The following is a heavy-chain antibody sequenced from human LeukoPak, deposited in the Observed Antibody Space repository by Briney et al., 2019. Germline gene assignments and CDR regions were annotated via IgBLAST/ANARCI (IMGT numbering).Heavy chain of an antibody. D-gene: IGHD2-15*01. J-gene: IGHJ4*02. CDR2: IYHSGST. CDR3: ARERGVVAATPLDY. Sequence: SETLSLTCTVSGYSISSGYYWGWIRQPPGKGLEWIGSIYHSGSTYYNPSLKSRVTISVDTSKNQFSLKLSSVTAADTAVYYCARERGVVAATPLDYWGQGTLVTVSS. CDR1: GYSISSGYY. V-gene: IGHV4-38-2*02.